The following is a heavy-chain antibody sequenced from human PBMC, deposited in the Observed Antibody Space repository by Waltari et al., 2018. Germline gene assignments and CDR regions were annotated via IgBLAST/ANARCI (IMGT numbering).Heavy chain of an antibody. J-gene: IGHJ2*01. CDR1: GGSFSGSY. CDR3: ARVWVAARRSYWYFDL. CDR2: INHSGST. V-gene: IGHV4-34*01. Sequence: QVQLQQWGAGLLKPSETLSLTCAVHGGSFSGSYWSWIRLPPGKGLEWIGEINHSGSTNYNPSLKSRVTISVDTSKNQFSLKLSSVTAADTAVYYCARVWVAARRSYWYFDLWGRGTLVTVSS. D-gene: IGHD6-6*01.